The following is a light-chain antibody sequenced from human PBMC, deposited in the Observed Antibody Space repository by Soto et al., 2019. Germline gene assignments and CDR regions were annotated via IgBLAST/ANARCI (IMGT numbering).Light chain of an antibody. CDR3: LAYGRGGALL. J-gene: IGLJ3*02. CDR1: SSNIGSNS. CDR2: SDN. V-gene: IGLV1-44*01. Sequence: QSVLTQPPSASGTPGQRVTISCSGSSSNIGSNSVNWYHQVAGTAPKLLIHSDNQRPSGVPDRFSGSKRGNTASLTISGLQSEDDADYYCLAYGRGGALLFGGGTKLTVL.